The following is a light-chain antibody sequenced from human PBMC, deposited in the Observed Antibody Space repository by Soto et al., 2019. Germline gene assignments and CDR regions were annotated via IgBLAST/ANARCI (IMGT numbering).Light chain of an antibody. CDR3: QSYDSGDHRVV. CDR2: DDD. J-gene: IGLJ2*01. V-gene: IGLV6-57*02. Sequence: NFMLTQPHSVSESPGKTVTISCTASSGNITSNYVQWYQQRPGSAPTTVIYDDDQRPSGVPDRFSGSIDSSSNSASLIISGLKPEDEADYYLQSYDSGDHRVVFGGGTKLTVL. CDR1: SGNITSNY.